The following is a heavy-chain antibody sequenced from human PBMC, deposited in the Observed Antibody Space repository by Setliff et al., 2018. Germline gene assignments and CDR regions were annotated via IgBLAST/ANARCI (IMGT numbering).Heavy chain of an antibody. CDR1: GGSFSGYY. Sequence: PSETLSLTCAVYGGSFSGYYWSWIRQPAGKGLEWIGHIYSSGSTNYNPSLKSRVTISVDRSKNQFSLKLSSVIAADTAVYYCARDLYSSSSGGFYYYYYYMDVWGKGTTVTVSS. CDR2: IYSSGST. J-gene: IGHJ6*03. D-gene: IGHD6-6*01. CDR3: ARDLYSSSSGGFYYYYYYMDV. V-gene: IGHV4-4*07.